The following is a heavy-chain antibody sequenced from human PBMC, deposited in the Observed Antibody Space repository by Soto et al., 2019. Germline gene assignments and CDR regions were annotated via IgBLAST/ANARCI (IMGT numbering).Heavy chain of an antibody. J-gene: IGHJ4*02. CDR3: TTGPY. Sequence: GGSLRLSCAASGFTFTYAWMNWVRQAPGKGLEWVGRIKSQTDGGTTDYAAPVKGRFTISRDDSKSTLYVQMDSLKTEDTAVYYCTTGPYWGQGTLVTVSS. CDR2: IKSQTDGGTT. V-gene: IGHV3-15*07. CDR1: GFTFTYAW.